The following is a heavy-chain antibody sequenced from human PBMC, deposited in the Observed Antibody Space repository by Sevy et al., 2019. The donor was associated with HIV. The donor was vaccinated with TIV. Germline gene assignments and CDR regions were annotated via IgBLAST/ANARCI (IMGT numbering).Heavy chain of an antibody. CDR3: ARPCYGDSCGDAFDI. Sequence: GESLKISCKGSGYSFTSYWIGWVRQMPGKGLEWKGIIYPGDSDTRYSPSFHGQVTISAYSSISTAYLQWSSLKASDTAMYYCARPCYGDSCGDAFDIWGQGTMVTVSS. D-gene: IGHD4-17*01. J-gene: IGHJ3*02. V-gene: IGHV5-51*01. CDR2: IYPGDSDT. CDR1: GYSFTSYW.